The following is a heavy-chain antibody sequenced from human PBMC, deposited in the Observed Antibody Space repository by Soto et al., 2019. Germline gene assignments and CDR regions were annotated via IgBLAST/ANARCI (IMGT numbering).Heavy chain of an antibody. J-gene: IGHJ4*02. CDR1: GFTYSSYA. CDR2: ISGSDGST. Sequence: EVQLLESGGGLVQPGGSLRLSCAASGFTYSSYAMSWVRQAPGKGLEWVSTISGSDGSTYYAASVKGRFTISRDNSKNTLYLQMNSLRAEDTAVYYCARRTNSGSYPNFSDYWGQGTLVTVSS. CDR3: ARRTNSGSYPNFSDY. V-gene: IGHV3-23*01. D-gene: IGHD1-26*01.